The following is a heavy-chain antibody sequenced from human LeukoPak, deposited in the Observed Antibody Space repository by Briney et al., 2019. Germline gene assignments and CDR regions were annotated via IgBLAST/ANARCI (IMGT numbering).Heavy chain of an antibody. J-gene: IGHJ4*02. CDR1: GFTFSSYS. CDR2: ISSSSSYI. Sequence: GGSLRLSCAASGFTFSSYSMNWVRQAPGKGLEWVSSISSSSSYIYYADSVKGRFTITRDNAKNSLYLQVNSLRAEDTAVYYCAKVPTTYYYGSGSYLEYYFDYWGQGTLVTVSS. V-gene: IGHV3-21*04. CDR3: AKVPTTYYYGSGSYLEYYFDY. D-gene: IGHD3-10*01.